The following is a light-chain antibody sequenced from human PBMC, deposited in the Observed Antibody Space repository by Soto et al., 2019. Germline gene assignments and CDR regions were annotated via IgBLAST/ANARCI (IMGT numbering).Light chain of an antibody. CDR2: AAS. CDR3: QQSFSSPPWT. V-gene: IGKV1-39*01. J-gene: IGKJ1*01. CDR1: QNIKTY. Sequence: DIQMTQSPSSLSASVGDSVTITCRASQNIKTYLNWYQQKPGKAPNLLIYAASSLHSGVPSRFSGSGSGTDFTLTISSLQPEDFVTYYCQQSFSSPPWTFGQGTKVDIK.